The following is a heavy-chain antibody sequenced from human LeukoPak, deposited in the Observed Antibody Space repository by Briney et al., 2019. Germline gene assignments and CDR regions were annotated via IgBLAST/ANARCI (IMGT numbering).Heavy chain of an antibody. CDR2: INQDGSAE. CDR3: VRLFGGVTTFDY. Sequence: GGSLRLSCAASGFTFSTYSMSWVRQAPGRGLDWVASINQDGSAEYYVDSVRGRFTISRDNAKNSLYLQVNSLRVDDTAVYYCVRLFGGVTTFDYWGQGTLVTVSS. CDR1: GFTFSTYS. V-gene: IGHV3-7*01. D-gene: IGHD4-17*01. J-gene: IGHJ4*02.